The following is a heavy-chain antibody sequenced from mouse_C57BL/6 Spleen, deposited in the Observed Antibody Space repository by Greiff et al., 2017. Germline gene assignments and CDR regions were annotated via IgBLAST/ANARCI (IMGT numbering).Heavy chain of an antibody. V-gene: IGHV5-4*03. J-gene: IGHJ2*01. CDR1: GFTFSSYA. D-gene: IGHD2-4*01. Sequence: DVKLVESGGGLVKPGGSLKLSCAASGFTFSSYAMSWVRQTPEKRLEWVATISDGGSYTYYPDNVKGRFTISRDNAKNNLYLQMSHLKSEDTAMYYCARGGVYDYDEYYFDYWGKGTTRTVSS. CDR2: ISDGGSYT. CDR3: ARGGVYDYDEYYFDY.